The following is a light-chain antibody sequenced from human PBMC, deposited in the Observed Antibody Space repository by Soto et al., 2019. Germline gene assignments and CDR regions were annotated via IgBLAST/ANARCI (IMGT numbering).Light chain of an antibody. CDR1: GSDIGRYNS. CDR2: EVS. CDR3: SSYTSDTALG. J-gene: IGLJ2*01. V-gene: IGLV2-14*01. Sequence: QSALTQPASVSGSPGQSITISCTGTGSDIGRYNSVSWYQHHPGRAPKAIIYEVSNRPSWVSNRFSGSKSGNTASLTISGLQAEDEANYYCSSYTSDTALGFGGGTKLTVL.